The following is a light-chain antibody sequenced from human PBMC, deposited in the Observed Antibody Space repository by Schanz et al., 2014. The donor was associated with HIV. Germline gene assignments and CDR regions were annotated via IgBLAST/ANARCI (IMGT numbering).Light chain of an antibody. J-gene: IGKJ2*01. Sequence: EIVMTQSPATLSVSPGERATLSCRASQSVSSNLAWYQQKPGQAPRLLIYDASKRASGVPERFSGSGSGTEFTLTISSLQSEDFAVYFCQEYSNWPPYTFGQGTKLEVK. CDR3: QEYSNWPPYT. V-gene: IGKV3-15*01. CDR1: QSVSSN. CDR2: DAS.